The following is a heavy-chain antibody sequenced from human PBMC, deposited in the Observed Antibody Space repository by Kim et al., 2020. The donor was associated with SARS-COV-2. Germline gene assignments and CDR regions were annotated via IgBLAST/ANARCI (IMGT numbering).Heavy chain of an antibody. Sequence: GGSLRLSCAASGFTFRNYAMHWVRQAPGKGLEWVAVISYDGIIRYYGDSVKGRFTISRDNSKNTVYLQMNSLRAEDTAVFYCARDHYQLIDHYYYGMDVWGQGTTVTVSS. V-gene: IGHV3-30-3*01. CDR3: ARDHYQLIDHYYYGMDV. CDR1: GFTFRNYA. CDR2: ISYDGIIR. D-gene: IGHD2-2*02. J-gene: IGHJ6*02.